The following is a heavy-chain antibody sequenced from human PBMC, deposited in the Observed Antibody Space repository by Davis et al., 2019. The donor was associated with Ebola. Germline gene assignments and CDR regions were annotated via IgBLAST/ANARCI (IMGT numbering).Heavy chain of an antibody. CDR2: ISSGGITK. V-gene: IGHV3-11*01. Sequence: PGGSLRLSCAASGFTFSDYYMNWIRQAPGKGLEWVSYISSGGITKWYADSVEGRFTISRDNAKNSLYLQMNSLRAEDTAVYYCARGTTHEYGAYAAYWGQGTRVIVSS. D-gene: IGHD4/OR15-4a*01. CDR3: ARGTTHEYGAYAAY. J-gene: IGHJ4*02. CDR1: GFTFSDYY.